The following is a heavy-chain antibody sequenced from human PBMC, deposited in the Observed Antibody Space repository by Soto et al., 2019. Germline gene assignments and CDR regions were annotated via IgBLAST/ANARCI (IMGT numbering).Heavy chain of an antibody. J-gene: IGHJ5*02. CDR3: AGDKHDYFNRGIGFDT. CDR1: GDSVSTNGAA. D-gene: IGHD4-17*01. V-gene: IGHV6-1*01. CDR2: TYYRSKWYN. Sequence: PSQTLSLTCAISGDSVSTNGAAWNWIRQSPSRGLEWLGRTYYRSKWYNDYAVSVKSRITINPDTSKSQFSLQLNSVTPEDTAVYYCAGDKHDYFNRGIGFDTWGQGILVTVS.